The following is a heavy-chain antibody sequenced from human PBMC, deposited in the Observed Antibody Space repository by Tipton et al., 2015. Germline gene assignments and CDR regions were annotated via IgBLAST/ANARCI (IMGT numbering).Heavy chain of an antibody. Sequence: SLRLSCAASGFTVSSKYMSWVRQAPGKGLEWVSIIYSGGSTYYPDSVKGRFTISRDNSKNTVYLQMNSLRAEDTAVYYCARDRHDSSGYYCYFDYWGQGTLVTVSS. CDR2: IYSGGST. V-gene: IGHV3-53*01. CDR1: GFTVSSKY. J-gene: IGHJ4*02. CDR3: ARDRHDSSGYYCYFDY. D-gene: IGHD3-22*01.